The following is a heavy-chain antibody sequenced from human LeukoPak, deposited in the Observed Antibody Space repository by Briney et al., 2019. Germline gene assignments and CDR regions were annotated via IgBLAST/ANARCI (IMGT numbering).Heavy chain of an antibody. J-gene: IGHJ4*02. CDR3: AKGRHYYDSSGYYSIFDY. CDR1: GFTFSSYS. CDR2: ITASGTAT. Sequence: GGSLRLSCAASGFTFSSYSMNWVRQAPGKGLEWVSHITASGTATFYADSVKGRFTISRDNAKNSLYLQMNSLRAEDTALYYCAKGRHYYDSSGYYSIFDYWGQGTLVTVSS. V-gene: IGHV3-48*04. D-gene: IGHD3-22*01.